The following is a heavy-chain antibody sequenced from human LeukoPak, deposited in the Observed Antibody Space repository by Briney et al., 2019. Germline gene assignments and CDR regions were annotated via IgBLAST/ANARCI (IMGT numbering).Heavy chain of an antibody. V-gene: IGHV3-30*04. Sequence: GGSLRLSCSGSGFTFRSYAMHWVRQAPGKGLEWVASISYDESNSYYADSVKGRFTISGDNSKNTLNLQMNSLTTEDTAVYYCARMSGSRLPGNWGQGTLVTVSS. D-gene: IGHD3-3*01. CDR3: ARMSGSRLPGN. CDR1: GFTFRSYA. J-gene: IGHJ4*02. CDR2: ISYDESNS.